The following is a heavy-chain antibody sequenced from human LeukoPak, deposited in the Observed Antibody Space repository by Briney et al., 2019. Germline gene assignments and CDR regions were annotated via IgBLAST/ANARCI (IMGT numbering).Heavy chain of an antibody. CDR3: ARDKPDYGYYYYYYMDV. D-gene: IGHD4-17*01. CDR2: IYYSGST. J-gene: IGHJ6*03. V-gene: IGHV4-30-2*01. CDR1: GGSISSGGYS. Sequence: SETLSLTCAVSGGSISSGGYSWSWIRQPPGKGLEWIGYIYYSGSTYYNPSLKSRVTISVDTSKNQFSLKLSSVTAADTAVYYCARDKPDYGYYYYYYMDVWGKGTTVTVSS.